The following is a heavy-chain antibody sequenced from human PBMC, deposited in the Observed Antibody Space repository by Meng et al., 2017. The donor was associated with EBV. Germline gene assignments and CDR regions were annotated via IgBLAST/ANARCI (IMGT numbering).Heavy chain of an antibody. Sequence: QWVNVGAEGKQTGASVKASCKASGSPLTSYDNNWGRKANGKWLEWMGWMNPNSGNTGYAQKFQGRVTMTRNTSISTAYMELSSLRSEDTAVYYCARGVGTIFGVVIKNWFDPWGQGTLVTVSS. CDR1: GSPLTSYD. CDR2: MNPNSGNT. V-gene: IGHV1-8*01. CDR3: ARGVGTIFGVVIKNWFDP. D-gene: IGHD3-3*01. J-gene: IGHJ5*02.